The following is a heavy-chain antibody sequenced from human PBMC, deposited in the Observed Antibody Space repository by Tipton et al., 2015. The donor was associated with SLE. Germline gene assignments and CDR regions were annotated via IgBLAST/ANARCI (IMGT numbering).Heavy chain of an antibody. J-gene: IGHJ6*02. CDR2: VYPTGSS. CDR3: SGLIFGSHGMDL. Sequence: TLSLTCSISGGSVSSDRWGSWVRQPPGKGREWIGEVYPTGSSHSNPSLKSRVTLSVDQSRNVFSLSLSAVTAADTAVYYCSGLIFGSHGMDLWGQGTTVSVS. CDR1: GGSVSSDRW. V-gene: IGHV4-4*02. D-gene: IGHD3/OR15-3a*01.